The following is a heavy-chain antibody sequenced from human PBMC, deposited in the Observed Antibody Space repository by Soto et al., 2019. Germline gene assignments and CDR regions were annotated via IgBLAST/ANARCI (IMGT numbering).Heavy chain of an antibody. CDR2: ISSSSSYI. CDR3: ARDFERYPPPHDY. D-gene: IGHD3-16*02. J-gene: IGHJ4*02. Sequence: GGSLRLSCAASGFTFSSYSMNWVRQAPGKGLEWVSSISSSSSYIYYADSAKGRFTISRDNAKNSLYLQMNSLRAEDTAVYYCARDFERYPPPHDYRGQGTLVTVSS. V-gene: IGHV3-21*01. CDR1: GFTFSSYS.